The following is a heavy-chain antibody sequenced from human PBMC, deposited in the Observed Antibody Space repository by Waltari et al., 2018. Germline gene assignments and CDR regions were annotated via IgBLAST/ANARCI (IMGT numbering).Heavy chain of an antibody. CDR2: ISYNGDKK. CDR3: ARVHYYYYSGMDV. CDR1: GFIFSAYT. V-gene: IGHV3-30-3*01. Sequence: QVQLVESGGGVVQPGGSLRLSCTASGFIFSAYTMHWVRQTPGKGLEWVAYISYNGDKKYYADSVKGRFTISRDNPRNTLYLQMSSLRAEDTAVYYCARVHYYYYSGMDVWGQGTTVTVSS. J-gene: IGHJ6*02.